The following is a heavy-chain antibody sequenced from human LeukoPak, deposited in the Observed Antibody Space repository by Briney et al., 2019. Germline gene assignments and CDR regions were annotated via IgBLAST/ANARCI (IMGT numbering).Heavy chain of an antibody. J-gene: IGHJ4*02. CDR2: IFTSGST. Sequence: ETLSLTCTVSGGSIGSYYWTWIRQPAGKGLEWIGRIFTSGSTNYNPSLKSRVTMSVDTSRNQFSLRLSSVTAADTAVYYCARLHGDYWGQEILVTVSS. V-gene: IGHV4-4*07. CDR1: GGSIGSYY. CDR3: ARLHGDY.